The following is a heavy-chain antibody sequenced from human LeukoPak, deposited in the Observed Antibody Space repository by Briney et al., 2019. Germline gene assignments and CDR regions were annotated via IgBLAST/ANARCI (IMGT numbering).Heavy chain of an antibody. CDR2: IWYDGSNK. D-gene: IGHD5-18*01. J-gene: IGHJ4*02. CDR1: GFTFSSYG. CDR3: ARDHSYGYRADY. V-gene: IGHV3-33*01. Sequence: PGGSLRLSCAASGFTFSSYGMHWVRQAPGKGLEWVAVIWYDGSNKYYADSVKGRFTISRDNSKNTLYLQMNSLRAEDTAVYYCARDHSYGYRADYWGQGTLVTVSS.